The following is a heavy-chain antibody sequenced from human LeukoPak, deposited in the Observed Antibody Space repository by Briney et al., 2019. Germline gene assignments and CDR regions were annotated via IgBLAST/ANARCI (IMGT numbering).Heavy chain of an antibody. CDR3: ARSGDGYNWADY. V-gene: IGHV1-46*01. CDR1: GYIFTSYY. D-gene: IGHD5-24*01. Sequence: ASVKVSCKASGYIFTSYYMHWVRQAPGQGLEWMGIINPSGGGTSYAQKFQGRVTITADESTSTAYMELSSLRSEDTAVYYCARSGDGYNWADYWGQGTLVTVSS. CDR2: INPSGGGT. J-gene: IGHJ4*02.